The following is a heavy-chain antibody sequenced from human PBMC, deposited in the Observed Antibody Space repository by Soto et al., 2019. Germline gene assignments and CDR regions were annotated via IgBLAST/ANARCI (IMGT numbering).Heavy chain of an antibody. CDR2: IYYSGST. J-gene: IGHJ5*02. D-gene: IGHD6-13*01. V-gene: IGHV4-59*01. CDR3: ARGDSRPLGWLHP. Sequence: ETLSLTCAVSGDSMRSYYWSWMRQPPGKGLEWIGYIYYSGSTSYNPSLTSRVTISVDTSKNQFSLKLRSVTAADSAVYYCARGDSRPLGWLHPWGQGTMVTVYS. CDR1: GDSMRSYY.